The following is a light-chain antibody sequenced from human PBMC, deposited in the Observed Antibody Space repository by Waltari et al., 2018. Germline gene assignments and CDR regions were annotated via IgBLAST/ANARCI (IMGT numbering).Light chain of an antibody. CDR1: DIGYQS. J-gene: IGLJ2*01. CDR3: QVWDSRSDHVV. V-gene: IGLV3-21*02. Sequence: SYVLPPPPSVSVAPGQTARITCEGTDIGYQSVQWYHQRPGQAPVLVLHENSDRPSGIPERISGSNSVNMATLSISRVEAGDEADYYCQVWDSRSDHVVFGGGTKLTVL. CDR2: ENS.